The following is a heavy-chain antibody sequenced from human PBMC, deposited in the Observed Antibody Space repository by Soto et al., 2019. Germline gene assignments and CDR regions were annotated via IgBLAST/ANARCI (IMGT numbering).Heavy chain of an antibody. Sequence: GGSLRLSCAASGFTFSSYAMSWVRQAPGKGLEWVSAISGSGGSTYYADSVKRRFTISRDNSKNTLDLQMNSLRAEDTAVYYRARGSPGVMGNWCDPWGKRSRVTVSS. D-gene: IGHD3-16*01. CDR2: ISGSGGST. V-gene: IGHV3-23*01. CDR1: GFTFSSYA. CDR3: ARGSPGVMGNWCDP. J-gene: IGHJ5*02.